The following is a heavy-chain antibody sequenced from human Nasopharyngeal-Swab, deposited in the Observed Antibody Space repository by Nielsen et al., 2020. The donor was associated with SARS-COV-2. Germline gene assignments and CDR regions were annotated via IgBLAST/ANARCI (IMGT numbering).Heavy chain of an antibody. D-gene: IGHD2-15*01. CDR1: GYTFTSYA. Sequence: ASVKVSCKASGYTFTSYAMHWVRQAPGQRLEWMGWINAGNGNTKYSEKFQGRVTITRDTSISTAYMELSRLRSDDTAVYYCAREGCSGGSCYSPYFDYWGQGTLVTVSS. CDR2: INAGNGNT. V-gene: IGHV1-3*01. CDR3: AREGCSGGSCYSPYFDY. J-gene: IGHJ4*02.